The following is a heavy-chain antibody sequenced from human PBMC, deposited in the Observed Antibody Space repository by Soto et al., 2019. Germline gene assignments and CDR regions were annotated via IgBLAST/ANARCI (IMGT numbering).Heavy chain of an antibody. V-gene: IGHV5-51*01. CDR3: ARHRGYSSDS. D-gene: IGHD3-16*01. Sequence: ESLKISCKVSGFNFTTFSIAWVRQVPGKGLEWMGIINPNDSDIRYSPSFQGQVTISADRSVSTASLHWSSLKASDTAIYYCARHRGYSSDSWGQGTLVTVSS. J-gene: IGHJ4*02. CDR1: GFNFTTFS. CDR2: INPNDSDI.